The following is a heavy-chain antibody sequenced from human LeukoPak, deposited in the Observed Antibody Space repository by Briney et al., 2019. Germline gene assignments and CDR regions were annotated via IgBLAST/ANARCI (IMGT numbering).Heavy chain of an antibody. CDR2: IIPIFGTA. J-gene: IGHJ5*02. CDR1: GGTFSSYA. Sequence: SVKVSCKASGGTFSSYAISWVRQAPGQGLEWMGGIIPIFGTANYAQKFQDRITMSRDTSTSTVYMELSSLRSEDTAFYYCATDHSMANTAWWFDPWGQGTLVTVSS. V-gene: IGHV1-69*05. CDR3: ATDHSMANTAWWFDP. D-gene: IGHD5-24*01.